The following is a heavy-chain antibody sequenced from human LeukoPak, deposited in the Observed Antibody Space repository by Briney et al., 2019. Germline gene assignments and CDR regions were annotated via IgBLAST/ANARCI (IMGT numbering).Heavy chain of an antibody. CDR2: ISYDGSNK. Sequence: GSLRLSCAASAFTFSNYTMHRVRQAPGKGLEWVAVISYDGSNKYCADSVKGRFTISRDNSKNTLYLQMNSLRGEDTAVYYCARIPRTWLRFPYFDYWGQGTLVTVSS. D-gene: IGHD5-12*01. V-gene: IGHV3-30-3*01. CDR3: ARIPRTWLRFPYFDY. J-gene: IGHJ4*02. CDR1: AFTFSNYT.